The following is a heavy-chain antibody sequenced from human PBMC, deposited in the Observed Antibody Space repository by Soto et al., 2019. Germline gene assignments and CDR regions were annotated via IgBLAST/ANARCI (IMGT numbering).Heavy chain of an antibody. V-gene: IGHV3-30-3*01. CDR1: GFTFSSYA. D-gene: IGHD4-17*01. J-gene: IGHJ4*02. CDR2: ISYDGSNK. CDR3: ATLVATVTTSFDY. Sequence: GGSLRLSCAASGFTFSSYAMHWVRQAPGKGLEWVAVISYDGSNKYYADSVKGRFTISRDNSKNTLYLQMNSLRAEDTAVYYCATLVATVTTSFDYWGQGTLVTVSS.